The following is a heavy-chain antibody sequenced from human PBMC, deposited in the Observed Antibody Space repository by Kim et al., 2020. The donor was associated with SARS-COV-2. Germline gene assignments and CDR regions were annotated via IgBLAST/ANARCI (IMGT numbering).Heavy chain of an antibody. CDR1: GFTFSSFA. D-gene: IGHD6-25*01. CDR3: AKDNSGSGWPFDS. CDR2: ISGSGTST. V-gene: IGHV3-23*01. Sequence: GGSLRLSCAASGFTFSSFAMSWVRQAPGKGLEWVSGISGSGTSTYYADSVKGRFTISRDKSKNTLYLQMNSLRVEDAAVYYCAKDNSGSGWPFDSWGQVTLVTVSS. J-gene: IGHJ4*02.